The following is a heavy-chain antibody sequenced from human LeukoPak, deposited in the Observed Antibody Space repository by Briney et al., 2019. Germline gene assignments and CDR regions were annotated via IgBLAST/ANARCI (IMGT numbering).Heavy chain of an antibody. V-gene: IGHV3-7*01. CDR3: ARVEASGYDYGAFDY. CDR2: IKQEGSAK. J-gene: IGHJ4*02. CDR1: GFTFNRYW. Sequence: QPGGSLRLSCAPSGFTFNRYWMSWVRQAPGKERQWVANIKQEGSAKYYVDSVTGRFTISRDNAKNSLYMQMNSLRAEDTAVYYCARVEASGYDYGAFDYWGQGTLVTVSS. D-gene: IGHD5-12*01.